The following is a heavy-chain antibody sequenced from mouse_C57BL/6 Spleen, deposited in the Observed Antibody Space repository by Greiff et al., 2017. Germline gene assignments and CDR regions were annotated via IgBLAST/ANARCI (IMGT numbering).Heavy chain of an antibody. CDR1: GYTFTDYE. CDR3: TGPLYDYDAWFAY. Sequence: VQLQQSGAELVRPGASVTLSCKASGYTFTDYEMHWVKQTPVHGLEWIGAIDPETGGTAYNQKFKGKAILTADKASSTAYMELRSLTSEDSAVYYCTGPLYDYDAWFAYWGQGTLVTVSA. J-gene: IGHJ3*01. D-gene: IGHD2-4*01. V-gene: IGHV1-15*01. CDR2: IDPETGGT.